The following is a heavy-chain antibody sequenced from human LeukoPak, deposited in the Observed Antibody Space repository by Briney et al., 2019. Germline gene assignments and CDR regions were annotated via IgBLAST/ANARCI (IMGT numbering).Heavy chain of an antibody. D-gene: IGHD5-12*01. CDR1: GFTVSSNY. J-gene: IGHJ4*03. Sequence: GGSLRLSCAASGFTVSSNYMSWVRQAPGKGLEWVSVIYSGGSTYYADSVKGRFTISRDKPKNTLCLQMKSLRAEDTAVYYCAKGGYDYVEIGYFDYWGQGALVTVSS. CDR3: AKGGYDYVEIGYFDY. CDR2: IYSGGST. V-gene: IGHV3-66*01.